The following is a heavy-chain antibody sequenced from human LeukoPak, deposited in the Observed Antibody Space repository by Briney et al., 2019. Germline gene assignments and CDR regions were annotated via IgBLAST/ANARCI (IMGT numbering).Heavy chain of an antibody. CDR2: IRYDGSNK. J-gene: IGHJ6*03. V-gene: IGHV3-30*02. CDR1: GFTFSSYG. Sequence: GGSLRLSCAASGFTFSSYGMHWVRQAPGKGLEWVAFIRYDGSNKYYADSVKGRFTISRDNSKNTLYLQMNSLRAEDTAVYYCAKEIRDASSYYYYYMDVWGKGTTVTVSS. CDR3: AKEIRDASSYYYYYMDV.